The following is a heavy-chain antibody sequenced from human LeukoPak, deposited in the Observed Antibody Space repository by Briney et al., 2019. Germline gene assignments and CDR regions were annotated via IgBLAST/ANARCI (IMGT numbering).Heavy chain of an antibody. J-gene: IGHJ3*02. V-gene: IGHV3-23*01. Sequence: GGSLRLSCAASGFTFSSYALSWVRQAPGKGLEWVSAISGSGGSTNFADSVKGRFTISRDNSKNTLYLQMNSLRAEDTALYYCAKHSSGWYGDAFDIWGHGTVVAVSS. D-gene: IGHD6-19*01. CDR1: GFTFSSYA. CDR2: ISGSGGST. CDR3: AKHSSGWYGDAFDI.